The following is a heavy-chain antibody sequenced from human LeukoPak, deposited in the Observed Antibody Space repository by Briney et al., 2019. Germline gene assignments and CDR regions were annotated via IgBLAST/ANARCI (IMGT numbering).Heavy chain of an antibody. D-gene: IGHD3-22*01. J-gene: IGHJ4*02. CDR2: INDNGDGT. Sequence: GGSLRLSCAASGFTFSSYAMSWVRQAPGKGLKWVSTINDNGDGTYYADSVKGRFTISRDNSYNTVSLQMNSLRAEDTAVYHCAKDPYYCDSSGYYPLFDYWGQGTLVTVSS. CDR1: GFTFSSYA. V-gene: IGHV3-23*01. CDR3: AKDPYYCDSSGYYPLFDY.